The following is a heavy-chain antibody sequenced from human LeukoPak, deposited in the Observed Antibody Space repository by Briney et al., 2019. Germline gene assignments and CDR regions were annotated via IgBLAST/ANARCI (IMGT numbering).Heavy chain of an antibody. D-gene: IGHD1-26*01. J-gene: IGHJ4*02. V-gene: IGHV1-69*13. CDR2: IIPIFGTA. CDR1: GYTFTGYY. CDR3: ARHLGDTDY. Sequence: ASVKVSCKASGYTFTGYYMHWVRQAPGQGLEWMGGIIPIFGTANYAQKFQGRVTITADESTSTAYMELSSLRSEDTAVYYCARHLGDTDYWGQGTLVTISS.